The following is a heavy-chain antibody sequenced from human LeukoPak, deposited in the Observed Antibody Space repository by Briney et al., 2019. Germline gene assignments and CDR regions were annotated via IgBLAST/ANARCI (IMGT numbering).Heavy chain of an antibody. CDR3: ASHVDTTMVRVYYYYYLDV. CDR1: GYTFSSYD. V-gene: IGHV1-69*05. Sequence: GASVKVSCKASGYTFSSYDISWVRQAPGQGLEWMGGFIPVFGTPNYAQKFQDRLTITTDESTSTVYMELSSLRPEDTAVYYCASHVDTTMVRVYYYYYLDVWGTGTTVIVSS. CDR2: FIPVFGTP. J-gene: IGHJ6*03. D-gene: IGHD5-18*01.